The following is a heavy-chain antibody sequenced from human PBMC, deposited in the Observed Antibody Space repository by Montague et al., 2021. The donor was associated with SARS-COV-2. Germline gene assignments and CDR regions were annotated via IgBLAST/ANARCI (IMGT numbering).Heavy chain of an antibody. J-gene: IGHJ3*02. Sequence: PALVKPTQTLTLTCTFSGFSLSTSGMCVSWIRQPPGKALEWLALIDWDDDKYYSTSLKTRLTISKDTSKNQVVLTMTNMDPMDTATYYCARIWGATRGDAFVSGGQGTVVTFSS. CDR3: ARIWGATRGDAFVS. V-gene: IGHV2-70*01. CDR2: IDWDDDK. D-gene: IGHD1-26*01. CDR1: GFSLSTSGMC.